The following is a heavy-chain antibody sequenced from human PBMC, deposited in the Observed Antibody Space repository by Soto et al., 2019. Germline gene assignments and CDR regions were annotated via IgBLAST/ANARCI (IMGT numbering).Heavy chain of an antibody. CDR3: AKGGYTSYFDY. CDR1: GFTFSSYA. Sequence: GGSLRLSCAASGFTFSSYAMSWVRQAPGKGLEWVSTIRASGGSTYYADSVKGRFTISRDNSKNTLYLQMNSLRAEDTAVYYCAKGGYTSYFDYWGQGALVTVSS. CDR2: IRASGGST. J-gene: IGHJ4*03. D-gene: IGHD3-16*02. V-gene: IGHV3-23*01.